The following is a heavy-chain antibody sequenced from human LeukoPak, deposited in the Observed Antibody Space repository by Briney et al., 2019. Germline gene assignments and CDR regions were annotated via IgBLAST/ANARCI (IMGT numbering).Heavy chain of an antibody. J-gene: IGHJ3*02. CDR3: AKRDRTVTHAFDI. CDR2: ISGSGGTT. Sequence: ETLSLTCAVSGASISSSNYYWGWVRQAPGKGLEWVSAISGSGGTTYYADSVKGRFTISRDNSENTLYLQMNSLRAEDTAVYYCAKRDRTVTHAFDIWGQGTMVTVSS. D-gene: IGHD4-17*01. V-gene: IGHV3-23*01. CDR1: GASISSSNYY.